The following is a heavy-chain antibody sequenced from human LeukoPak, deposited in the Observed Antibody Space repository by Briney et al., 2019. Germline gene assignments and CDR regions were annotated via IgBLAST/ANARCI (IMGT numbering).Heavy chain of an antibody. V-gene: IGHV3-74*01. CDR1: GFTFSSYW. CDR2: INSDGSST. Sequence: PGGSLRLSCAASGFTFSSYWMHWVRQAPGKGLVWVSRINSDGSSTSYADSVKGRFTISRDNAKNTLYLQMNSLRAEDTAVYYCARDPHYDSSGYPHPYFDYWGQGTLVTVSS. CDR3: ARDPHYDSSGYPHPYFDY. D-gene: IGHD3-22*01. J-gene: IGHJ4*02.